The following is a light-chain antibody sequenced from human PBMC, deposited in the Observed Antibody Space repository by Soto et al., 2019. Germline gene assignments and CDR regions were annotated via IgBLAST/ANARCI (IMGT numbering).Light chain of an antibody. V-gene: IGLV2-14*03. CDR2: AVS. CDR1: SSDIGSYDH. CDR3: ISYTDRQSYL. Sequence: QSALTQPASVSGSPGQSITISCSGTSSDIGSYDHVAWYQQFPGKSPKLIIYAVSDRPSGDSDRFSGSKSGISASLTIPGLQTEDEADYYCISYTDRQSYLFGTGTKVTVL. J-gene: IGLJ1*01.